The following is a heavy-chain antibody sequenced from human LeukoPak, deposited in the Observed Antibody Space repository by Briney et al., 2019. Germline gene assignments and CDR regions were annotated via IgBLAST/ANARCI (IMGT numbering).Heavy chain of an antibody. CDR3: ARVGGQQLVGDY. V-gene: IGHV1-18*01. D-gene: IGHD6-13*01. J-gene: IGHJ4*02. CDR1: GYTFSSYG. CDR2: INAGNGNT. Sequence: ASVKVSCKASGYTFSSYGITWVRRAPGQGLEWMGWINAGNGNTQYSQKFQGRPTITRDKSTSTAYMELSSLRSEDTAVYYCARVGGQQLVGDYWGQGTLVTVSS.